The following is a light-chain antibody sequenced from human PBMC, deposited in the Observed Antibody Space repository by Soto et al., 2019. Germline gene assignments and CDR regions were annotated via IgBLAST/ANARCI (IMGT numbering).Light chain of an antibody. Sequence: QSVLTQPASVSGSPGQSITISCTGTSSDVGGYNYVSWYQQHPGKAPKLMIYDVSNRPSGVSNHLSGSKSGNTASLTISGLQAEDEADYYCSSYTSSSTFYVFGTGTKVTVL. V-gene: IGLV2-14*01. CDR1: SSDVGGYNY. J-gene: IGLJ1*01. CDR2: DVS. CDR3: SSYTSSSTFYV.